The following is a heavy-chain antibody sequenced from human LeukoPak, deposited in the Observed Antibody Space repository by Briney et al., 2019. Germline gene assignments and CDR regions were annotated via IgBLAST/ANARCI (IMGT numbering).Heavy chain of an antibody. D-gene: IGHD4-11*01. CDR2: ISANNGKT. CDR3: ARDGDYSGKSWRGDDRVFDY. CDR1: GYTFSSYG. Sequence: GASVKVSCKTSGYTFSSYGISWVRQAPGHGLEWMGWISANNGKTNYAQKIQGRVTMTTDTSTNTAYMELTSLRFDDTALYYCARDGDYSGKSWRGDDRVFDYWGQGTLVTVSS. J-gene: IGHJ4*02. V-gene: IGHV1-18*01.